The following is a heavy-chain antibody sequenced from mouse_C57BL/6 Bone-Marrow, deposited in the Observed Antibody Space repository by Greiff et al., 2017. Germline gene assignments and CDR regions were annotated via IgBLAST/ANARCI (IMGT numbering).Heavy chain of an antibody. D-gene: IGHD2-3*01. CDR2: IYPGGGYT. CDR3: ARYVYWIVDY. Sequence: QVQLKESGAELVRPGTSVKMSCKASGYTFTNYWIGWAKQRPGHGLQWIGDIYPGGGYTNYNEKFKGKATLTADKSSSTAYMQFSSLTSEDSAIYYCARYVYWIVDYWGQGTTLTVSS. V-gene: IGHV1-63*01. J-gene: IGHJ2*01. CDR1: GYTFTNYW.